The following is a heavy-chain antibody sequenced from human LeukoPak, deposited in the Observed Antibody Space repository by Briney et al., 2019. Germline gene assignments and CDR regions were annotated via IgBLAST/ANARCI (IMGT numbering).Heavy chain of an antibody. J-gene: IGHJ5*02. CDR2: ISSSSSYI. Sequence: GGSLRLSCAASGFTFSSYSMNWVRQAPGKGLEWVSSISSSSSYIYYADSVKGRFTISRDNAKNSLYLQMNSLRAEDTAVYYCARGLVVVAATGWFDPWGQGTLVTVSS. CDR1: GFTFSSYS. CDR3: ARGLVVVAATGWFDP. D-gene: IGHD2-15*01. V-gene: IGHV3-21*01.